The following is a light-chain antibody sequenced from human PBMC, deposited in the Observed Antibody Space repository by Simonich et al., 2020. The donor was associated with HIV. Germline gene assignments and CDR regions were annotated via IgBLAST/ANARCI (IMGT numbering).Light chain of an antibody. Sequence: DIVMTQSPDSLAVSLGERATVNCRSSRSVLYRSKNKNSLAGYQQKPGQPPRLLIYWASTRESGVPDRFSASGSGTDFTLTISSLQAEDVAIYYCQQYYSTPPTFGQGTKVEIK. V-gene: IGKV4-1*01. CDR3: QQYYSTPPT. J-gene: IGKJ1*01. CDR1: RSVLYRSKNKNS. CDR2: WAS.